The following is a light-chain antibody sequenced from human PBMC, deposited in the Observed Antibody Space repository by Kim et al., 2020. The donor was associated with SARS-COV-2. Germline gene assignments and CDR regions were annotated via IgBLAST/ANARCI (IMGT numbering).Light chain of an antibody. V-gene: IGLV2-14*03. CDR1: SSDVGRDKY. CDR3: SSFARGGTLL. Sequence: GQSISISCTGTSSDVGRDKYVSWYQQHPGKVPQVIIFDVRDRPSGVSNRFSASKPGNTASLTISGLQAEDEADYYCSSFARGGTLLFGGGTQLTVL. CDR2: DVR. J-gene: IGLJ2*01.